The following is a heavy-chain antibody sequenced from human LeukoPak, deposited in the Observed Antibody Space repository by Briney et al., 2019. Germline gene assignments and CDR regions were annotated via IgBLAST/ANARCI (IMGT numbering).Heavy chain of an antibody. CDR2: IIPIFGTA. D-gene: IGHD6-13*01. CDR3: ATYSSSYRSNWFDP. V-gene: IGHV1-69*01. CDR1: VRTFSSYA. Sequence: GASVKVSCKASVRTFSSYAISWVRQAPGRGREWMGGIIPIFGTATYAQKFQGRVTITADESTSTAYMELSSLRSEDTAVYYCATYSSSYRSNWFDPWGQGTLVTVSS. J-gene: IGHJ5*02.